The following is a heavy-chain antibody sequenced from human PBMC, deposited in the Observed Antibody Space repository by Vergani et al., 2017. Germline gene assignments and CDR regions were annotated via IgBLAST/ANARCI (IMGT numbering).Heavy chain of an antibody. CDR3: AVREMSFSSGWVPSIDY. D-gene: IGHD6-19*01. V-gene: IGHV1-2*02. CDR2: ITPNSGGT. CDR1: GYTFTGYY. J-gene: IGHJ4*02. Sequence: QVQLVQSGAEVKKPGASVKVSCKASGYTFTGYYMHWVRQAPGQGLEWMGWITPNSGGTNYAQKFQGRVTMTRDTSISTAYMDLGRLRSDDTAVYYCAVREMSFSSGWVPSIDYWGQGTLVTVPS.